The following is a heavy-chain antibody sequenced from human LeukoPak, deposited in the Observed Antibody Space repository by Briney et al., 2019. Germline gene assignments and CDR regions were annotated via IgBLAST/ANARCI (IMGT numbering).Heavy chain of an antibody. CDR2: INHSGST. D-gene: IGHD5-12*01. CDR1: GGSFSGYY. CDR3: VRGRRNVDKNYGMDV. V-gene: IGHV4-34*01. Sequence: SETLSLTCAVYGGSFSGYYWSWIRQPPGKGLEWIGEINHSGSTNYNPSLKSRVTISVDTSKNQFSLKLSSVTAADTAVYYCVRGRRNVDKNYGMDVWGQGTTVTVSS. J-gene: IGHJ6*02.